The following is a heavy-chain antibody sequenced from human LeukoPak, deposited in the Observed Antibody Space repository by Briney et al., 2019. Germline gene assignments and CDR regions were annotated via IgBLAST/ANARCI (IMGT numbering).Heavy chain of an antibody. V-gene: IGHV1-8*01. CDR2: MNPTSSNT. CDR1: GYTFTSFD. CDR3: ARGRGGWYFDP. J-gene: IGHJ5*02. D-gene: IGHD6-19*01. Sequence: ASVKVSCKASGYTFTSFDINWVRQASGQGLEWMGWMNPTSSNTGYVQKFQGRVTMTTSTSISTAYMELSSLRSEDTAVYYCARGRGGWYFDPWGQGTLVTVSS.